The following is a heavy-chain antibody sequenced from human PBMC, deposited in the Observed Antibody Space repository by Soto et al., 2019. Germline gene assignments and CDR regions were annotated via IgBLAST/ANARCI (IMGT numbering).Heavy chain of an antibody. V-gene: IGHV3-30-3*01. CDR1: GSTFSSYD. CDR2: ITPDGNRA. Sequence: QVQLVESGGDVVQPGRSLRLSCAASGSTFSSYDIHWVRQAPVKGLEWVAHITPDGNRAYYADSVKGRFTVSRDNARNTVYLQVKSLRPEYTAVYHCVRGPSHGAFDIWGQGTLVTVSS. CDR3: VRGPSHGAFDI. J-gene: IGHJ3*02.